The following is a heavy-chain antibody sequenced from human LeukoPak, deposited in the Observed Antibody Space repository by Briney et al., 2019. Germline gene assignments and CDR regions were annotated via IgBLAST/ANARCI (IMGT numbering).Heavy chain of an antibody. CDR2: IGTAGDT. CDR1: GFTFRSYD. D-gene: IGHD3-10*01. J-gene: IGHJ3*02. CDR3: ARASGDGSGSYYNFAFDI. Sequence: PGGSLRLSCAASGFTFRSYDMHWVRQATGKGLEWVSVIGTAGDTYYPGSVKGRFTISRENAKDSLYLQMNSLRAGDTAVYYCARASGDGSGSYYNFAFDIWGQGTMVTVSS. V-gene: IGHV3-13*04.